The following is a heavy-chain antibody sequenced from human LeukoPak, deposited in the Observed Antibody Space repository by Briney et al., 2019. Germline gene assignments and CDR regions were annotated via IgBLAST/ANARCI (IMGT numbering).Heavy chain of an antibody. CDR1: GFSFSGYW. J-gene: IGHJ3*02. D-gene: IGHD2-21*01. CDR2: ISSDGTDT. CDR3: VTIVETSIDAFDI. V-gene: IGHV3-74*01. Sequence: GGSLRLSCAASGFSFSGYWMYWVRQAPGKGLVWVSRISSDGTDTYSADSVKGRFTISRDNAKNTLYLQMNSLRGEDTAVYYCVTIVETSIDAFDIWGQGTMVTVSS.